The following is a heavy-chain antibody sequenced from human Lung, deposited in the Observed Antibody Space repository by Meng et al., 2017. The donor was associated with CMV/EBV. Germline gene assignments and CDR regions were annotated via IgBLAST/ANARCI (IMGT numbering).Heavy chain of an antibody. CDR1: GYTFTAHY. D-gene: IGHD1-1*01. CDR2: INPHRGDT. J-gene: IGHJ4*02. CDR3: ANDNNWEPDS. V-gene: IGHV1-2*02. Sequence: ASVXVSCKASGYTFTAHYFHWVRQAPGQGLEWMGWINPHRGDTNYAQQFQGRVTLTRDTSINTGYMELTRLTSDDTAVYYCANDNNWEPDSWGQGTLVTVSS.